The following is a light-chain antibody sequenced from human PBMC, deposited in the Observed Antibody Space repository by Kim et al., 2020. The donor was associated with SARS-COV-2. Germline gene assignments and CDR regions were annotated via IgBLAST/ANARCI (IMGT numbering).Light chain of an antibody. V-gene: IGKV1-39*01. CDR3: QQSYTTPRYT. J-gene: IGKJ2*01. CDR2: DAS. CDR1: QSISTY. Sequence: IQMTQSPSSLTASIGDRVTITCRASQSISTYLNWYQERPGEAPKLLIYDASNLQGGVPSRFSGSRSGTDFTLTISNLQPEDFATYFCQQSYTTPRYTFGQGTKLEIK.